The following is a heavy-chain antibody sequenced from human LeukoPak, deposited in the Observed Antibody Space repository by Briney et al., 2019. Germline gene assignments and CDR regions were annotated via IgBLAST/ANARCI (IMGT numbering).Heavy chain of an antibody. D-gene: IGHD4-11*01. CDR2: ITQSGST. CDR3: ARVTTNWFDP. CDR1: HYSISSGYY. J-gene: IGHJ5*02. V-gene: IGHV4-38-2*02. Sequence: KPSETLSLTCTVSHYSISSGYYWGWIRQPPRKGLEWIGSITQSGSTYYNPSLMSRVSISVDTSKNQFSLKLSSVTAADTAVYYCARVTTNWFDPWGQGTLVTVSS.